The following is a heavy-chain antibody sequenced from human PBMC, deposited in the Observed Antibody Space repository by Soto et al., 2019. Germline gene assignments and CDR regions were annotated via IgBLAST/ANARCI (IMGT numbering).Heavy chain of an antibody. D-gene: IGHD3-22*01. CDR2: IWYDGSNK. V-gene: IGHV3-33*01. CDR3: ARVNYYDSSGRSYGMDV. J-gene: IGHJ6*02. CDR1: GFTFSSYG. Sequence: ALRLSCAASGFTFSSYGMHWVRQAPGMGLEWVAVIWYDGSNKYYADSVKGRFTISRDNSKNTLYLQMNSLRAEDTAVYYCARVNYYDSSGRSYGMDVWGQGTTVTVSS.